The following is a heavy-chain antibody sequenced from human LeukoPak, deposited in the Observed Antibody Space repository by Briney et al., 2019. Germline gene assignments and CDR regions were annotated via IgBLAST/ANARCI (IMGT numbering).Heavy chain of an antibody. CDR3: AKGQAAAGTMDY. Sequence: GGSLRLSCAASGFSFSNYGVHWVRQAPGKGLEWVAVISYDGSNKYYADSVKGRFTISRDNSKNTLYLQMNSLRAEDTAVYYCAKGQAAAGTMDYWGQGTLVTVSS. CDR2: ISYDGSNK. D-gene: IGHD6-13*01. CDR1: GFSFSNYG. J-gene: IGHJ4*02. V-gene: IGHV3-30*18.